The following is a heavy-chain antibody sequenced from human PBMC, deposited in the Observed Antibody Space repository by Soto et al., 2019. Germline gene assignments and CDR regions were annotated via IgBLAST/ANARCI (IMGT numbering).Heavy chain of an antibody. CDR3: ARDVARRQLVSGMDV. V-gene: IGHV1-46*01. D-gene: IGHD6-13*01. J-gene: IGHJ6*02. CDR2: INPSGGST. Sequence: GASVKVSCKASGYTFTSYYMHWVRQAPGQGLEWMGIINPSGGSTSYAQKFQGRVTMTRDTSTSTVYMELSSLRSEDTAVYYCARDVARRQLVSGMDVWGQGTTVTVSS. CDR1: GYTFTSYY.